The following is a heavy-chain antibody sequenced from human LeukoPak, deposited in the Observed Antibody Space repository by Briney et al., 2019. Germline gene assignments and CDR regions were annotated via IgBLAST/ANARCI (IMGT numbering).Heavy chain of an antibody. Sequence: SQTLSLTCTVSGGSISSGGYYWSWIRQPPGKGLEWIGYIYHSGSTYYNPSLKSRVTISVDTSKNQFSLTLRSVTAADTAVYYCARDGGYDLGSSYYNYWGQGTLVTVSS. J-gene: IGHJ4*02. D-gene: IGHD3-10*01. V-gene: IGHV4-30-2*01. CDR1: GGSISSGGYY. CDR3: ARDGGYDLGSSYYNY. CDR2: IYHSGST.